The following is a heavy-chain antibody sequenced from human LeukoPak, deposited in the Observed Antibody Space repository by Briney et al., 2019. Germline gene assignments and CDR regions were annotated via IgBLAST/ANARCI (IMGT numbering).Heavy chain of an antibody. CDR1: GYTFTGYY. Sequence: GASVKVSCKASGYTFTGYYMHWVRQAPGQGLEWMGWISAYNGNTNYAQKLQGRVTMTTDTSTSTAYMELRSLRSDDTAVYYCARDLRVRSGYYERYYYYGMDVWGQGTTVTVS. V-gene: IGHV1-18*04. J-gene: IGHJ6*02. CDR2: ISAYNGNT. D-gene: IGHD3-3*01. CDR3: ARDLRVRSGYYERYYYYGMDV.